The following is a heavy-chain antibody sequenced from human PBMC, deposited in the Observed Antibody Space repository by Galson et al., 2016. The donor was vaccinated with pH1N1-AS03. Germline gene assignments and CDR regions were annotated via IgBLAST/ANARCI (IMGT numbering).Heavy chain of an antibody. CDR3: ARHYTFTSSWKYHHLDV. CDR2: IYYSGST. V-gene: IGHV4-39*01. CDR1: GGSISSGGYY. J-gene: IGHJ6*02. Sequence: ETLSLTCPVSGGSISSGGYYWNWIRQHPGKGPEWIGSIYYSGSTSYNPSLESRVSILADTSKNQLSLMLTSVTAADTAVYYCARHYTFTSSWKYHHLDVWGQGTTVTVAS. D-gene: IGHD6-13*01.